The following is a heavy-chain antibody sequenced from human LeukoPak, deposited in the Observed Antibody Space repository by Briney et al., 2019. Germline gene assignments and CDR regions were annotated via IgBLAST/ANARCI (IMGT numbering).Heavy chain of an antibody. J-gene: IGHJ4*02. CDR3: ARGIRGTRGDY. CDR2: IYYSGST. Sequence: PSETLSLTCTVSGGSISSSSYYWGWIRQPPGKGLEWIGSIYYSGSTYYNPSLKSRVTISVDTSKNQFSLKLSSVTAADTAVYYCARGIRGTRGDYWGQGTLVTVSS. D-gene: IGHD3-10*01. V-gene: IGHV4-39*01. CDR1: GGSISSSSYY.